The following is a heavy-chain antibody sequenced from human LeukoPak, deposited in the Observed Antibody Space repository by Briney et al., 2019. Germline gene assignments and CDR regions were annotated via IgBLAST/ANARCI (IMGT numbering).Heavy chain of an antibody. D-gene: IGHD1-26*01. J-gene: IGHJ1*01. CDR1: GFTFSIHA. V-gene: IGHV3-23*01. CDR3: AIESGSSYGYFEQ. CDR2: ISGRGDST. Sequence: SGGSLRLSCAASGFTFSIHAMSWVRQAPGKGLEWVSDISGRGDSTNYADSVKGRFSISRDNSKKTLYLQINRQRGEDTALYHRAIESGSSYGYFEQWGQGTLVTVSS.